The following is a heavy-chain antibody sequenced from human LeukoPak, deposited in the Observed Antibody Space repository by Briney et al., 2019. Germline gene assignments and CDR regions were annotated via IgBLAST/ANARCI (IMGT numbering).Heavy chain of an antibody. J-gene: IGHJ6*03. V-gene: IGHV3-30*18. CDR1: GFTFSDYG. D-gene: IGHD4-23*01. CDR3: AKDGNAHAYYFYHTDV. Sequence: SGGSLRLSCEASGFTFSDYGMHWVRQAPGKGLEWVAVISYGGNTKYYGDSVKGRFTISRDNSKNTLDLQMNSLRAEDTAIYYCAKDGNAHAYYFYHTDVWGKGTTVTVSS. CDR2: ISYGGNTK.